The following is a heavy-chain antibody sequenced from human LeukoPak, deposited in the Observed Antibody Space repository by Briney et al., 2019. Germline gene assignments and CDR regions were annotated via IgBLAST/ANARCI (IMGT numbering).Heavy chain of an antibody. V-gene: IGHV1-69*05. J-gene: IGHJ4*02. CDR1: GGTFSSYA. D-gene: IGHD6-19*01. CDR2: IIPIFGTA. CDR3: ASGSIAVAGNFDY. Sequence: EASVKVSCKASGGTFSSYAISWVRQAPGQGLEWMGRIIPIFGTANYAQKFQGRVTITTDESTSTAYMELSSLRSEDTAVYYCASGSIAVAGNFDYWGQGTLVTVSS.